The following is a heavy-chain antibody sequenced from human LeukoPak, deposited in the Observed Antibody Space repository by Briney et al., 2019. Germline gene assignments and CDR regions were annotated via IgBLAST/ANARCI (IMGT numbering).Heavy chain of an antibody. CDR3: ARSILPAANAIDY. J-gene: IGHJ4*02. CDR2: ISSSGSTI. CDR1: GFTFSDYY. V-gene: IGHV3-11*04. Sequence: PGGSLRLSCAASGFTFSDYYMNWILQAPGKGLEWVSYISSSGSTISYADSVKGRFTVSRDNAKNSLYLQMNSLRAEDTAVYYCARSILPAANAIDYWGQGTLVTVSS. D-gene: IGHD2-2*01.